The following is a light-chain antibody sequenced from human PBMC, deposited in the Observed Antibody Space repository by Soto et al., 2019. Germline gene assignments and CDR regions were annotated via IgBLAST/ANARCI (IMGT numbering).Light chain of an antibody. V-gene: IGKV3-15*01. CDR1: QSVTSD. CDR3: QQYNTWPPT. J-gene: IGKJ1*01. CDR2: GAS. Sequence: DIVMTKSPPTLSVSPGERVILSCRASQSVTSDLAWYQQTPGQAPRLLIYGASTRATDIPARFSGSGSATEFSLTISSLQSEDFAVYSCQQYNTWPPTFGQGTRVEI.